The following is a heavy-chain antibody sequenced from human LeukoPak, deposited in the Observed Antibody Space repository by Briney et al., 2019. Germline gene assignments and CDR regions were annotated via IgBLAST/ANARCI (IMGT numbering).Heavy chain of an antibody. Sequence: GGSLRLSCAASGFTFSSSAMSWVRQVPGKGLEWVSGISASGGSTSYADSVRGRFTISRDSSRNTLFLHMNTLRAEDTAIYYCAKDRTVGASYWYFDLWGRGTLVTVSS. D-gene: IGHD1-26*01. CDR2: ISASGGST. CDR3: AKDRTVGASYWYFDL. J-gene: IGHJ2*01. V-gene: IGHV3-23*01. CDR1: GFTFSSSA.